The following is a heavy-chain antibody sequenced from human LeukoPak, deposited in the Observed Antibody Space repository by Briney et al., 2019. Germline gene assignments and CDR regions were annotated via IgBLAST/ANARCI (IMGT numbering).Heavy chain of an antibody. J-gene: IGHJ3*02. V-gene: IGHV4-39*07. CDR3: ARGRGYYGSGTAFDI. CDR2: IYYSGST. CDR1: GGSISSSSYY. D-gene: IGHD3-10*01. Sequence: SETLSLTCTVSGGSISSSSYYWGWIRQPPGKGLEWIGSIYYSGSTYYNPSLKSRVTISVDTSKNQFSLKLSSVTAADTAVYYCARGRGYYGSGTAFDIWGQGTMVTVSS.